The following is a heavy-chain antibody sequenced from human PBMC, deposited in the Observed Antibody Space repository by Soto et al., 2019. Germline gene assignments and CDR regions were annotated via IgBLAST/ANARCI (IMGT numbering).Heavy chain of an antibody. D-gene: IGHD4-17*01. Sequence: ASVNVSCKAAGYTFTSYGIAWMRQAPRQGLEWMGWISAYNGNTDYAQKVHGRVTMTSDTSTGTAYMELGSLRSDDTAVYYCARVEYGDYSSWYYYYGMDVWGQGTTVTVSS. J-gene: IGHJ6*02. V-gene: IGHV1-18*01. CDR1: GYTFTSYG. CDR3: ARVEYGDYSSWYYYYGMDV. CDR2: ISAYNGNT.